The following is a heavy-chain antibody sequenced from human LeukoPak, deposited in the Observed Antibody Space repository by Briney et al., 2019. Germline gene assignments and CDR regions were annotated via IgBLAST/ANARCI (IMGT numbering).Heavy chain of an antibody. CDR1: GFTFTDHP. V-gene: IGHV3-48*02. Sequence: GYLRLSCATAGFTFTDHPMNWVRQAPGKGLEWGSNIRTTAEGANYAYYADSVKGRVTISRDDAKNTLYLHMNSLRDDNTAVYYCETDQRYAFDYWGQGILVTVSS. D-gene: IGHD3-9*01. J-gene: IGHJ4*02. CDR3: ETDQRYAFDY. CDR2: IRTTAEGANYA.